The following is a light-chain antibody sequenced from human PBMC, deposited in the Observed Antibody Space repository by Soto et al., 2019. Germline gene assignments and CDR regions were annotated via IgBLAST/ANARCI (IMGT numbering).Light chain of an antibody. Sequence: EIVLTQSPATLSLSPGERATLSCRASQSVSTSLAWYQQKAGQAPRLLIFDASNRATGVQARFSGSGSGTDFTLTSSRLEPEDFAVYSCQQRRSWPPTFGGGTKLEIK. V-gene: IGKV3-11*01. CDR1: QSVSTS. CDR2: DAS. CDR3: QQRRSWPPT. J-gene: IGKJ4*01.